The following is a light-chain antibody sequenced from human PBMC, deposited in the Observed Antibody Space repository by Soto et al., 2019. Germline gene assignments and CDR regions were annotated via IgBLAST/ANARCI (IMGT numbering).Light chain of an antibody. Sequence: DVQMTQSPSTLYASVGDRLTITFRASQSISSWLAWFKQKPGKAPKVLSYKASNLEDGVPTRFSGSGSGTEFTLTISSLKPDDFETYYCQQYDSYSWTFGQGTKVDI. CDR3: QQYDSYSWT. CDR2: KAS. CDR1: QSISSW. J-gene: IGKJ1*01. V-gene: IGKV1-5*03.